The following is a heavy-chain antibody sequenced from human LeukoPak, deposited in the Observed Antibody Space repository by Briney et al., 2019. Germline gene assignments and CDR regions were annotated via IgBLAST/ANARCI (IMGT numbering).Heavy chain of an antibody. CDR2: IIPIFGTA. Sequence: SVKVSCKASGGTFSSYAISWVRQAPGQGLEWMGGIIPIFGTANYAQKFRGRVTITADKSTSTAYMELSSLRSEDTAVYYCAREMVGGAFDIWGQGTMVTVSS. D-gene: IGHD3-10*01. J-gene: IGHJ3*02. CDR1: GGTFSSYA. CDR3: AREMVGGAFDI. V-gene: IGHV1-69*06.